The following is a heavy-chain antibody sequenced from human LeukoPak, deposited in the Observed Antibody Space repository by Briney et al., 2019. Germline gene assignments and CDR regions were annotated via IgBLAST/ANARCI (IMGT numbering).Heavy chain of an antibody. CDR3: ARDTVDIVVVPAATSTPRFDY. Sequence: GGSLRLSCAASGFTFSDYYMSWIRQAPGKGLEWVSYISSSSSYTNYADSVKGRFTISRDNAKNSLFLQMNSLRAEDTAVYYCARDTVDIVVVPAATSTPRFDYWGQGTLVTVSS. J-gene: IGHJ4*02. CDR2: ISSSSSYT. D-gene: IGHD2-2*01. CDR1: GFTFSDYY. V-gene: IGHV3-11*06.